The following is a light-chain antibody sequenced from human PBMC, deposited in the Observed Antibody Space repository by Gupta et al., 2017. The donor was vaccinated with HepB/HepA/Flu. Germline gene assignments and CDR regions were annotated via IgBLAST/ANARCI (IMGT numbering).Light chain of an antibody. CDR2: YDS. V-gene: IGLV3-21*04. CDR3: QVWDSSSDHYV. Sequence: SSVLTQPPSVSVAPGKTARITCGGNNIGSKSVHWYQQKPGQAPVLVIYYDSDRTSGIPERFSGSNSGNTATLTISRVEAGDEADYYCQVWDSSSDHYVFGTGTKVTVL. J-gene: IGLJ1*01. CDR1: NIGSKS.